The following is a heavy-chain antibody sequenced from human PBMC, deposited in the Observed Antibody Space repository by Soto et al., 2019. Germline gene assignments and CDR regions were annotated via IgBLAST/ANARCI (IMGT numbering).Heavy chain of an antibody. Sequence: QVQLVESGGGVVQPGRSLRLPCAASGFIFSSCGMHWVRQAPGKGLEWVAVISYDAINKYYGDSVKGRFAISRDNSKNTLYLQMNSLSADDTAVYYCVQDRGPFGDGRERGDYWGQGTLVAVSS. CDR3: VQDRGPFGDGRERGDY. CDR1: GFIFSSCG. V-gene: IGHV3-30*18. D-gene: IGHD3-16*01. J-gene: IGHJ4*02. CDR2: ISYDAINK.